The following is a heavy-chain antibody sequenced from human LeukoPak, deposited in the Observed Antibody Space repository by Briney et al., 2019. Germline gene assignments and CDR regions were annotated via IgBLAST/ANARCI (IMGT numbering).Heavy chain of an antibody. J-gene: IGHJ4*02. V-gene: IGHV5-51*01. D-gene: IGHD6-13*01. Sequence: GESLKISCKGSGYSFTNYWIGWVRQMPGEGLEWMGIIYPGDSDTRYSPSFQGQVTISADRSISAAYLQWSSLKASDTAIYYCARRLATAEYFDYWGQGTLVTVSS. CDR3: ARRLATAEYFDY. CDR1: GYSFTNYW. CDR2: IYPGDSDT.